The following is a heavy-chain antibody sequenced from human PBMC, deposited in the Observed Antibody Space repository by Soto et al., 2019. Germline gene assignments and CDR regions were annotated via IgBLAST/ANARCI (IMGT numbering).Heavy chain of an antibody. V-gene: IGHV2-5*02. J-gene: IGHJ4*02. CDR2: IYWDDDK. Sequence: QITLKESGPTLVKPTQTLTLTCTFSGFSLSTSGVGVGWIRQPPGKALEWLALIYWDDDKRYSPSLKSRLTITKDTPKNQVVLTMTNMDPVDTATYYCAHATGYCSGGSCYFADLDYWGQGTLVTVSS. D-gene: IGHD2-15*01. CDR3: AHATGYCSGGSCYFADLDY. CDR1: GFSLSTSGVG.